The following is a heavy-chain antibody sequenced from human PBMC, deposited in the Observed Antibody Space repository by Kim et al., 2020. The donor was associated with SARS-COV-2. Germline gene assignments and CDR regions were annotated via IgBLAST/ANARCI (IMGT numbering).Heavy chain of an antibody. D-gene: IGHD3-22*01. Sequence: GGSLRLSCAASGFTFSSYGMHWVRQAPGKGLEWVAVISYDGSNKYYADSVKGRFTISRDNSKNTLYLQMNSLRAEDTAVYYCAKDQAGPKVVITLGEDYWGQGTLVTVSS. CDR2: ISYDGSNK. CDR3: AKDQAGPKVVITLGEDY. CDR1: GFTFSSYG. V-gene: IGHV3-30*18. J-gene: IGHJ4*02.